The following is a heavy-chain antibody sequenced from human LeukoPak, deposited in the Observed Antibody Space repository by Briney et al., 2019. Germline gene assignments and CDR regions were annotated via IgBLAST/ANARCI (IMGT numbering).Heavy chain of an antibody. Sequence: GGPLRLSCAASGFTVSSNHMSWVRQAPGKGLEWVSVIYSGGSTDYADSVKGRFTISRDNLKNTLYLQMNSLRAEDTAVYYCARGPAGYNWGQGTLVTFSS. J-gene: IGHJ4*02. CDR3: ARGPAGYN. CDR1: GFTVSSNH. V-gene: IGHV3-53*01. D-gene: IGHD1-1*01. CDR2: IYSGGST.